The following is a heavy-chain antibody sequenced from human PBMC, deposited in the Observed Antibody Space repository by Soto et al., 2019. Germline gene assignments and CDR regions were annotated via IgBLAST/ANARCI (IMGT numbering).Heavy chain of an antibody. D-gene: IGHD3-3*01. J-gene: IGHJ5*01. CDR2: ISNDGHVQ. Sequence: GSLRLSCTSSTXSLNVHWIQWVRQAPARGLEWVAFISNDGHVQYYADSVKGRFTISRDYSNNTVDLQMDSLRHEETAVYYCARDIWSGDYKWFASWGPGTLAPVSS. CDR3: ARDIWSGDYKWFAS. CDR1: TXSLNVHW. V-gene: IGHV3-30*03.